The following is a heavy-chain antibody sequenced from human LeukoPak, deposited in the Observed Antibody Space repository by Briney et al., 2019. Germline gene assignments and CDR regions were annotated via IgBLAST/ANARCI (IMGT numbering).Heavy chain of an antibody. V-gene: IGHV3-23*01. Sequence: QPRGSLRLSCAASGFTFSIYALSCVRQAPGKGRQWVSSVTSRGESTWYVDSVKGRFTITRDNSENTLYLQMHSLRAEDTAVYYCARDRPNYYGSDGHYYRRDGDYWGRGTLVSVSS. J-gene: IGHJ4*02. D-gene: IGHD3-22*01. CDR3: ARDRPNYYGSDGHYYRRDGDY. CDR2: VTSRGEST. CDR1: GFTFSIYA.